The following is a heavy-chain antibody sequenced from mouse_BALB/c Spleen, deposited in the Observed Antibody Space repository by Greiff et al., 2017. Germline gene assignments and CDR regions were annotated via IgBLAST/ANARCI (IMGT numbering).Heavy chain of an antibody. J-gene: IGHJ2*01. CDR1: GYTFSSYW. Sequence: VQLQQSGAELMKPGASVKISCKATGYTFSSYWIDWVKQRPGHGLEWIGEILPGSGSTNYNEKFKGKATFTADTSSNTAYMQLSSLTSEDSAVYYCEREGGDFWGQGTTLTVSS. CDR2: ILPGSGST. V-gene: IGHV1-9*01. CDR3: EREGGDF.